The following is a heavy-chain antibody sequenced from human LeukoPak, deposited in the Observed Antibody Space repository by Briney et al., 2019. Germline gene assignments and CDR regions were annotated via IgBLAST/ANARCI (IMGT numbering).Heavy chain of an antibody. Sequence: SVKVSCKASGYTFTSYGISWVRQAPGQGLEWMGGIIPIFGTANYAQKFQGRVTITADESTSTAYMELSSLRSEDTAVYYCARAHPNDYGDYVAFDIWGQGTMVTVSS. D-gene: IGHD4-17*01. J-gene: IGHJ3*02. CDR3: ARAHPNDYGDYVAFDI. V-gene: IGHV1-69*13. CDR1: GYTFTSYG. CDR2: IIPIFGTA.